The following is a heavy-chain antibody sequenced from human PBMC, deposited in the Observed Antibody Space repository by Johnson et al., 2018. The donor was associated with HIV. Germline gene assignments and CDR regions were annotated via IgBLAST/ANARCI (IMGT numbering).Heavy chain of an antibody. CDR3: ARDDLGNPFSSYDAFDI. CDR1: GFTFSSYA. J-gene: IGHJ3*02. D-gene: IGHD6-13*01. Sequence: VQLVESGGGVVQPGRSLRLSCAASGFTFSSYAMHWVRQAPGKGLEWVAVISYDGSNKYYADSGKGRFTISRDNSKNTLYLQMNRLRAEDTAVYYCARDDLGNPFSSYDAFDIWGQGTMVTVSS. CDR2: ISYDGSNK. V-gene: IGHV3-30-3*01.